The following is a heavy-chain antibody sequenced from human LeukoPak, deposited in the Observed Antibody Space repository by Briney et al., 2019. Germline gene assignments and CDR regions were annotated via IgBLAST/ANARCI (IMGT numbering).Heavy chain of an antibody. J-gene: IGHJ4*02. CDR1: GYTFTDYF. V-gene: IGHV1-2*02. D-gene: IGHD6-25*01. Sequence: GASVKVSCKASGYTFTDYFMNWVRQAPGQGLEWMGWINPKSGGTVYAQKFQGRVTMTGDRSISTAYMELSRLRSDDTAVYYCARERTPGSGYGVDYWGQGTVVTVSS. CDR3: ARERTPGSGYGVDY. CDR2: INPKSGGT.